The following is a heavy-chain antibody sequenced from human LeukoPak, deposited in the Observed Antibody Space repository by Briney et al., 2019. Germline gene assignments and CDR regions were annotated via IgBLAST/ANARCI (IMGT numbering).Heavy chain of an antibody. CDR3: ARGGQWGFDY. J-gene: IGHJ4*02. CDR2: IYYSGST. D-gene: IGHD6-19*01. V-gene: IGHV4-59*12. CDR1: GGSISSYY. Sequence: SETLSLTCTVSGGSISSYYWSWIRQPPGKGLEWIGYIYYSGSTNYNPSLKSRVTISVDTSKNQFSLKLSSVTAADTAVYYCARGGQWGFDYWGQGTLVTVSS.